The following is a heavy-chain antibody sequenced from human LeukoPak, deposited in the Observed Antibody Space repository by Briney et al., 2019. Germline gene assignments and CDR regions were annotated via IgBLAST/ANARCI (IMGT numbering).Heavy chain of an antibody. D-gene: IGHD3-3*01. Sequence: GGSLRLSCAASGFTFSSYAMHWVRQAPGKGLEWVAVISYDGSNKYYADSVKGRFTISGDNSKNTLYLQMNSLRAEDTAVYYCARSITIFGVVIAKPNDAFDIWGQGTMVTVSS. CDR1: GFTFSSYA. CDR2: ISYDGSNK. CDR3: ARSITIFGVVIAKPNDAFDI. J-gene: IGHJ3*02. V-gene: IGHV3-30*04.